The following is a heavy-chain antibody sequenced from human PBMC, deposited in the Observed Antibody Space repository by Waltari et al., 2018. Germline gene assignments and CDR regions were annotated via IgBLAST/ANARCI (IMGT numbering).Heavy chain of an antibody. CDR1: GGTFSSYA. CDR2: IIPIFGTA. V-gene: IGHV1-69*01. D-gene: IGHD3-3*01. J-gene: IGHJ4*02. CDR3: ASRVLGAYYDFWSGPIDY. Sequence: QVQLVQSGAEVKKPGSSVKVSCKASGGTFSSYAISWVRQAPGQGLEWMGGIIPIFGTANYAQKFQGRVTITADESTSTAYMELSSLRSEDTAVYYCASRVLGAYYDFWSGPIDYWGQGTLVTVSS.